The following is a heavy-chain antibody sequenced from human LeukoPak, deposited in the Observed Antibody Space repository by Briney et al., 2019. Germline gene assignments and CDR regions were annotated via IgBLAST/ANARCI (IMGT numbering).Heavy chain of an antibody. CDR2: IYYSGST. V-gene: IGHV4-61*08. D-gene: IGHD3-3*01. CDR3: ARSVYDFWSGYYGY. CDR1: GGSISSGDYS. Sequence: PSETLSLTCAVSGGSISSGDYSWSWIRQPPGKGLEWIGYIYYSGSTNYNPSLKSRVTISVDTSKNQFSLKLSSVTAADTAVYYCARSVYDFWSGYYGYWGQGTLVTVSS. J-gene: IGHJ4*02.